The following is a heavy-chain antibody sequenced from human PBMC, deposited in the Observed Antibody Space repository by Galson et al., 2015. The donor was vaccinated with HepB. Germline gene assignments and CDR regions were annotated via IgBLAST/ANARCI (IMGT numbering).Heavy chain of an antibody. J-gene: IGHJ6*02. V-gene: IGHV3-21*01. D-gene: IGHD2-2*03. CDR2: IDSAGNFI. CDR1: GFTFSSFN. CDR3: ARIMDSKTWYPLYGLDV. Sequence: SLRLSCAASGFTFSSFNMHWVRQAPGKGLEWVSSIDSAGNFIYYSDSVKGRVTISRDNPNNSLYLDMNNLRAEDTAVYYCARIMDSKTWYPLYGLDVWGQGTTVTVAS.